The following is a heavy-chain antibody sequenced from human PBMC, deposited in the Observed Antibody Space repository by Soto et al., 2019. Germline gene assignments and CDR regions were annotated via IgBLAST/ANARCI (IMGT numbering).Heavy chain of an antibody. J-gene: IGHJ5*02. CDR1: GGSISSGGYY. CDR3: ARDNRNWFDP. CDR2: IYYSGST. V-gene: IGHV4-31*03. Sequence: PSETLSLTCTVSGGSISSGGYYWSWIRQHPGKGLEWIGYIYYSGSTYYNPSLKSRVTISVDTSKNQFSLKLSSVTAADTAVYYCARDNRNWFDPWGQGTLVTVS.